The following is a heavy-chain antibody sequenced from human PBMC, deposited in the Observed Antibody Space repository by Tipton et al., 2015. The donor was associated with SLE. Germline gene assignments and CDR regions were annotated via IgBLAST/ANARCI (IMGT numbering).Heavy chain of an antibody. V-gene: IGHV4-34*01. CDR1: GGSFSGYY. CDR2: INHSGST. CDR3: ARSRFLEGYYFDY. D-gene: IGHD3-3*01. J-gene: IGHJ4*02. Sequence: TLSLTCAVYGGSFSGYYWSWIRQPPGKGLEWIGEINHSGSTNYNPSLKSRVTISVDTSKNQFSLKLSSVTAADTAVYYCARSRFLEGYYFDYWGQGTLVTVSS.